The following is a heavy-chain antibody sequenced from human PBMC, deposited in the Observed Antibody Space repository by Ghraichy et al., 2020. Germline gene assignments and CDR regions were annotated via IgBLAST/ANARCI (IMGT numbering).Heavy chain of an antibody. J-gene: IGHJ3*01. D-gene: IGHD2-2*01. CDR2: ISSSSRYI. V-gene: IGHV3-21*01. Sequence: GESLNISCEASGFTFSSHSMNWVRQVPGKGLEWVSSISSSSRYIYYTDSDSVKGRFTISRDNAKNSLYLQMNSLTAEDTAVYYCARGMKVVPATLDAFDVWGQGTLVTVSS. CDR3: ARGMKVVPATLDAFDV. CDR1: GFTFSSHS.